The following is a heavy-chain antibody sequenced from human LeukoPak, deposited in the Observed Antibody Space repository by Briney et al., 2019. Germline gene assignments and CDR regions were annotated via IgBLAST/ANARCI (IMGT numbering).Heavy chain of an antibody. CDR2: INPNSGGT. CDR1: GYTSTGYY. V-gene: IGHV1-2*02. CDR3: ARDDVTTGGAIDY. Sequence: ASVKVSCKASGYTSTGYYMHWVRQAPGQGLEWMGWINPNSGGTNYAQKFQGRVTMTRDTSISTAYMELSRLRSDDTAVYYCARDDVTTGGAIDYWGQGTLVTVSS. D-gene: IGHD4-17*01. J-gene: IGHJ4*02.